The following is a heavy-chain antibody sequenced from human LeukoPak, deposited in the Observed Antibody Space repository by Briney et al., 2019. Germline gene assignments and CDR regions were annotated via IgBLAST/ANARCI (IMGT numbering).Heavy chain of an antibody. D-gene: IGHD7-27*01. CDR2: IYYSGGT. V-gene: IGHV4-39*07. CDR1: GGSISSSSYY. J-gene: IGHJ4*02. Sequence: SETLSLTCTVSGGSISSSSYYWGWIRQPPGKGLEWIGSIYYSGGTYYDPSLLSRVTISVDTSKNQFSLNLRSLTAADTAVYFCARVGPGVLDYWGQGPLLPVSS. CDR3: ARVGPGVLDY.